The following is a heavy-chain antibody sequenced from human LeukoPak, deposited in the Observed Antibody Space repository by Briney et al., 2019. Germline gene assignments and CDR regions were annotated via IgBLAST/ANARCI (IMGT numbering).Heavy chain of an antibody. CDR2: IYYSGST. CDR3: ASSGGFGEFFG. V-gene: IGHV4-39*07. D-gene: IGHD3-10*01. CDR1: GGSISGSSYY. J-gene: IGHJ4*02. Sequence: SETLSLTCTVSGGSISGSSYYWGWIRQPPRKGLEWIGNIYYSGSTYYNPSLKSRVTMSVDTSKNQFSLKLSSVTAADTAVYYCASSGGFGEFFGWGQGTLVTVSS.